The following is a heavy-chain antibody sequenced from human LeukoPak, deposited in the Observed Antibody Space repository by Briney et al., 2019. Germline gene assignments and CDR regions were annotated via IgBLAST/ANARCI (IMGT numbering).Heavy chain of an antibody. CDR1: GFMFSSYW. CDR3: ARGPGAFDI. CDR2: INSDGSST. Sequence: GGSLRLPCVASGFMFSSYWVNWVRQAPGKGLVWVSRINSDGSSTSYADSVKGRFTISRDNAKNTLFLQMNSLRAEDTAVYYCARGPGAFDIWGQGTMVTVSS. V-gene: IGHV3-74*01. J-gene: IGHJ3*02. D-gene: IGHD2-2*01.